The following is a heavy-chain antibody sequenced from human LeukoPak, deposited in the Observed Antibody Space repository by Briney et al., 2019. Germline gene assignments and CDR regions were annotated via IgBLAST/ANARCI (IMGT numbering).Heavy chain of an antibody. CDR3: AKSRGSYWTIGDYYLDY. CDR2: ISGSGGST. D-gene: IGHD1-26*01. Sequence: GGSLRLSCAASGFTFSSYAMSWVRQAPGKGLEWVSAISGSGGSTYYADSVKGRFTISRDNSKNTLYLQMNSLRAEDTAVYYCAKSRGSYWTIGDYYLDYWGLGTLVTVSS. J-gene: IGHJ4*02. CDR1: GFTFSSYA. V-gene: IGHV3-23*01.